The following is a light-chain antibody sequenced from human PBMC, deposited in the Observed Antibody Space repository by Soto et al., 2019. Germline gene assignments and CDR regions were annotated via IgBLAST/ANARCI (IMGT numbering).Light chain of an antibody. Sequence: DIQLTQSPSSLSASVGERVTISCRASQSISSYLNWYQQKPGKAPKLLIYAASSLRSGVPSRFSGSGSGTDFTLTISSLQVEDFATYYCQQTYSSLVYTFGQGTKLEIK. J-gene: IGKJ2*01. CDR3: QQTYSSLVYT. CDR1: QSISSY. V-gene: IGKV1-39*01. CDR2: AAS.